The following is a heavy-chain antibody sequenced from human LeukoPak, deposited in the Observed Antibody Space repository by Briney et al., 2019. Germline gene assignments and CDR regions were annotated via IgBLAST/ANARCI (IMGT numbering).Heavy chain of an antibody. Sequence: GGSLRLSCAASGFTFSVYCMNWVRQAPGKGLEWISYISGTSGTIYYADSLKGRFTISRDNAKNSLYLQMNSLRAEDAAVYYCARAPSSDYYSHFDYWGQGTLVTVSS. D-gene: IGHD3-22*01. J-gene: IGHJ4*02. CDR2: ISGTSGTI. CDR3: ARAPSSDYYSHFDY. CDR1: GFTFSVYC. V-gene: IGHV3-48*04.